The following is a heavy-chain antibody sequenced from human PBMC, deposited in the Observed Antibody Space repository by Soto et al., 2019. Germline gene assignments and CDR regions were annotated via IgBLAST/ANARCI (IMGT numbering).Heavy chain of an antibody. Sequence: XGSLRLSCAASGFTFREYGMTWVRQAPGKGLEWVSVIGGAGSNIYYADSVEGRFTISRDNSKNTLYLQMNSLRAEDTAVYYCARVPIIATSSGMDVWGQGTTVTVSS. CDR3: ARVPIIATSSGMDV. V-gene: IGHV3-23*01. D-gene: IGHD2-2*01. J-gene: IGHJ6*02. CDR2: IGGAGSNI. CDR1: GFTFREYG.